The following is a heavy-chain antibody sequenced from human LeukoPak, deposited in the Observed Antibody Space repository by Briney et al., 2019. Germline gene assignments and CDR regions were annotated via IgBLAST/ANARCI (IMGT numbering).Heavy chain of an antibody. Sequence: SETLSLICTVSGGSISSYYWSWIRQPPGKRLEWIGYIYHSGSTNYNSSLKSRVTISVDTSKNQFSLKLSSVTAADTAVYYCARHAAFAEYQSHLTHFDYWGQGTLVTVSS. J-gene: IGHJ4*02. D-gene: IGHD2-2*01. V-gene: IGHV4-59*08. CDR2: IYHSGST. CDR1: GGSISSYY. CDR3: ARHAAFAEYQSHLTHFDY.